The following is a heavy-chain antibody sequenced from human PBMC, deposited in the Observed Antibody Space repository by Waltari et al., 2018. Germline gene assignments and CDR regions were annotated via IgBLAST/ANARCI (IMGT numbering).Heavy chain of an antibody. CDR2: IYHSGTT. D-gene: IGHD6-13*01. V-gene: IGHV4-39*01. CDR1: GGSLSGSTYY. J-gene: IGHJ5*02. CDR3: ARQGQQLSNCWFDP. Sequence: QLQLQESGPGLLKPSETLSLTCSVSGGSLSGSTYYWAWFRQPPGKGPEWIGNIYHSGTTFYNPSLKSRVAMSVDTSKNQFSLRLNSVTAADTAVYFCARQGQQLSNCWFDPWGQGILVTVSS.